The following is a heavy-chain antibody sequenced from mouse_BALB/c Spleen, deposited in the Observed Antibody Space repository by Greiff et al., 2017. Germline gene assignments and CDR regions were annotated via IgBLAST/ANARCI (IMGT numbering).Heavy chain of an antibody. CDR2: ISSGSSTI. V-gene: IGHV5-17*02. D-gene: IGHD2-1*01. CDR3: ARWGKNWYFDV. J-gene: IGHJ1*01. Sequence: EVKLQESGGGLVQPGGSRKLSCAASGFTFSSFGMHWVRQAPEKGLEWVAYISSGSSTIYYADTVKGRFTISRDNPKNTLFLQMTSLRSEDTAMYYCARWGKNWYFDVWGAGTTVTVSS. CDR1: GFTFSSFG.